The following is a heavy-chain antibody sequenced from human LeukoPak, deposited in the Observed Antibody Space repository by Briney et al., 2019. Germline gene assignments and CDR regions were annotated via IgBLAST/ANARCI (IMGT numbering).Heavy chain of an antibody. D-gene: IGHD3/OR15-3a*01. CDR3: ARDLDSWLWDRATPIYYYYYGMDV. CDR1: GFTFSSYW. V-gene: IGHV3-74*01. J-gene: IGHJ6*02. Sequence: PGGSLRLSCAASGFTFSSYWMHWVRQAPGKGLVWVSRINSDGSSTSYADSVKGRFTISRDNAKNTLYLQMNSLRAEDTAVYYCARDLDSWLWDRATPIYYYYYGMDVWGQGTTVTVSS. CDR2: INSDGSST.